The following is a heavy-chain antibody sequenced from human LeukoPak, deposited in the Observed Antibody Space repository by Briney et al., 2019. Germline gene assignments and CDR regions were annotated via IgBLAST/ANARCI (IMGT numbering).Heavy chain of an antibody. J-gene: IGHJ3*02. CDR2: ISAYNGNT. D-gene: IGHD3-22*01. CDR3: ARDSYYYDSSGYPLHMAFDI. V-gene: IGHV1-18*01. Sequence: ASVKVSCKASGYTFTSYGISWVRQAPGQGLEWMGWISAYNGNTNYAQKFQGRVTMTTDTSTSTAYMELRSLRSDDTAVYYCARDSYYYDSSGYPLHMAFDIWGQGTMVTVSS. CDR1: GYTFTSYG.